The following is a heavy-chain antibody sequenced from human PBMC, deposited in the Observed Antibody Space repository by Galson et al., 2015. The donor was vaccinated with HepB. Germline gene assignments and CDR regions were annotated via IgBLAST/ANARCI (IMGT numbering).Heavy chain of an antibody. Sequence: SLILSCAASGFTFSSYGMHWVRQAPGKGLEWVAVIWYDGSNKYYADSVKGRFTISRDNSKNTLYLQMNSLRAEDTAVYYCARDTQEYSSGQPYYYYYYMDVWGKGTTVTVSS. V-gene: IGHV3-33*01. D-gene: IGHD6-19*01. J-gene: IGHJ6*03. CDR3: ARDTQEYSSGQPYYYYYYMDV. CDR1: GFTFSSYG. CDR2: IWYDGSNK.